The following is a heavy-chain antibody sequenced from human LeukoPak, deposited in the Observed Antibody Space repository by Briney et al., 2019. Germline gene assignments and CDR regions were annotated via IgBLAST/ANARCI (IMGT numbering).Heavy chain of an antibody. D-gene: IGHD5-18*01. CDR3: ARAWDDTAMVSRSNTNYFDY. CDR2: INPSGGST. V-gene: IGHV1-46*01. Sequence: ASVKVSCKASGYTFTSYYMHWVRQAPGQGLEWMGIINPSGGSTSYAQKFQGRVTMTRDTSTSTVYMELSGLRSEDTAVYYCARAWDDTAMVSRSNTNYFDYWGQGTLVTVSS. J-gene: IGHJ4*02. CDR1: GYTFTSYY.